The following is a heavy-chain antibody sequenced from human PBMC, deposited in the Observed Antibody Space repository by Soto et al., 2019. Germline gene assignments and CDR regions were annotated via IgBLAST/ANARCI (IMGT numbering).Heavy chain of an antibody. CDR1: GYTFTSYD. V-gene: IGHV1-8*01. J-gene: IGHJ6*03. Sequence: GASVKVSCKASGYTFTSYDINWVRQATGQGLEWMGWMNPNSGNTGYAQKFQGRVTMTRNTSISTAYMGLSSLRSEDTAVYYCARASHHEIAAMRSMDVWGKGTTGTFSS. CDR3: ARASHHEIAAMRSMDV. D-gene: IGHD2-2*01. CDR2: MNPNSGNT.